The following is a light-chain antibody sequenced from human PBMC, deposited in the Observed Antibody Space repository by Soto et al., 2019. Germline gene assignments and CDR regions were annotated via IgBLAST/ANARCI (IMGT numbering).Light chain of an antibody. CDR3: QQYGRSPFT. CDR2: GAS. CDR1: QSVSSY. V-gene: IGKV3-20*01. J-gene: IGKJ3*01. Sequence: EIVLTQSPATLSLSPGERATLSCRASQSVSSYLAWYQQKPGQAPRLLIYGASTRATGIPGRFSGSGSGTDFTLTISRLEPEDFAVYYCQQYGRSPFTFGPGTKVDIK.